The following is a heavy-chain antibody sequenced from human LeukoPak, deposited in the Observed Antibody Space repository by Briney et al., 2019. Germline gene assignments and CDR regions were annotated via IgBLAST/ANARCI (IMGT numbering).Heavy chain of an antibody. V-gene: IGHV1-18*01. CDR1: GYTFTSYC. CDR3: ARGLYCSSTSCYEAGAEYFQH. J-gene: IGHJ1*01. D-gene: IGHD2-2*01. Sequence: ASVKVSCKASGYTFTSYCISLVRQAPGQGLEWMGWISAYNGNTNYTQKLQGRVTMTTDTSTSTAYMELRSLRSDDTAVYYCARGLYCSSTSCYEAGAEYFQHWGQGTLVTVSS. CDR2: ISAYNGNT.